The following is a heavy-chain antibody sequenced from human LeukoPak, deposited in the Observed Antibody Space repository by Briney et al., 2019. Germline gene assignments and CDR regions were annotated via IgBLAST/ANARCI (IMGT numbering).Heavy chain of an antibody. CDR1: GFTFSSYG. Sequence: GGSLRLSCAASGFTFSSYGMHWVRQAPGKGLEWVAVISYDGSNKYYADSVKGRFTISRDNSKNTLYLQMNSLRAEDTAVYYCAKEGKGLIVVVPAARHDAFDIWGQGTMVTVSS. J-gene: IGHJ3*02. D-gene: IGHD2-2*01. CDR2: ISYDGSNK. CDR3: AKEGKGLIVVVPAARHDAFDI. V-gene: IGHV3-30*18.